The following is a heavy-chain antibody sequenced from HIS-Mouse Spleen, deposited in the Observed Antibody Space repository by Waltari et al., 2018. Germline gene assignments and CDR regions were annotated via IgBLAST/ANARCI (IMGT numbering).Heavy chain of an antibody. V-gene: IGHV4-4*07. CDR1: GGSISLYY. CDR3: ARYCSGGSCYGGSFDY. J-gene: IGHJ4*02. CDR2: IYTSGST. Sequence: QVQLQESGPGLVKPSETLSLPCPVSGGSISLYYWSWILQPPGKGLEWIGRIYTSGSTNYNPSLKSRVTMSVDTSKNQFSLKLSSVTAADTAVYYCARYCSGGSCYGGSFDYWGQGTLVTVSS. D-gene: IGHD2-15*01.